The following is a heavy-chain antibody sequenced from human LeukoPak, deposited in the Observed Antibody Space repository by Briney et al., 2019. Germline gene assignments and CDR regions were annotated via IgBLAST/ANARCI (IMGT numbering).Heavy chain of an antibody. CDR1: GFTVSSIH. Sequence: GGSLRLSCAASGFTVSSIHMNWVRQAAGKGLEWVSVIYSGGSTYYADSVKGRFSISRDNSKNTLYLQMNSLRAEDTAVYYCARGYRNGLENYFDYWGQGTLVTVSS. J-gene: IGHJ4*02. CDR3: ARGYRNGLENYFDY. D-gene: IGHD5-18*01. CDR2: IYSGGST. V-gene: IGHV3-66*01.